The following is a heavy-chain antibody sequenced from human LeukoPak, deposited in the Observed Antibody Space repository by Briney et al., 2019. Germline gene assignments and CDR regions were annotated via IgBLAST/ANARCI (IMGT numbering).Heavy chain of an antibody. CDR1: GYTFTSYG. D-gene: IGHD1-26*01. CDR2: ISAYNGNT. CDR3: ARVMGGSGSYYSKGVTDY. J-gene: IGHJ4*02. V-gene: IGHV1-18*01. Sequence: GASVKVSCKASGYTFTSYGISWVRQAPGQGLEWMGWISAYNGNTNYAQKLQGRVTMTTDTSTSTAYMGLRSLRSDDTAVYYCARVMGGSGSYYSKGVTDYWGQGTLVTVSS.